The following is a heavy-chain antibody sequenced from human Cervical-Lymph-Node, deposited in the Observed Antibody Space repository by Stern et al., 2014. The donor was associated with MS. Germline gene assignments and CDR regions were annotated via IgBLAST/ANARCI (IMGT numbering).Heavy chain of an antibody. J-gene: IGHJ4*02. CDR3: ARGNWNYEGMGY. CDR1: GFTFSNYG. D-gene: IGHD1-7*01. CDR2: IWYDGNKK. V-gene: IGHV3-33*01. Sequence: VQSGRSLRLSCAAPGFTFSNYGMPWGRQGPCKGLEWLAVIWYDGNKKYYADSVKGRFTISRDNSKNTLFLQMSSLTAEDTALYYCARGNWNYEGMGYWGQGTLVTVSS.